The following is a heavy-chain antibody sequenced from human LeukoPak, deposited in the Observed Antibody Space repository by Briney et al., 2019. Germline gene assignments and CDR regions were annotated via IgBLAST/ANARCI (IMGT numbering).Heavy chain of an antibody. CDR3: ARDGRASGNGGFDS. J-gene: IGHJ4*02. CDR1: GGSTSRSHW. V-gene: IGHV4-4*02. CDR2: IFHSGST. Sequence: KPSGTLSLTCAVSGGSTSRSHWWSWVRQSPGKGLEWIGEIFHSGSTNYNPSLKSRVTISVDKSKNQFSLNLSSVTAADTAVYYCARDGRASGNGGFDSWGQGTLVIVSS. D-gene: IGHD1-26*01.